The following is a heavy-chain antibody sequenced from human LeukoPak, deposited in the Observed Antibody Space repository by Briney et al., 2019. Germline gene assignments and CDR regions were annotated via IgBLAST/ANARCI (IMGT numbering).Heavy chain of an antibody. V-gene: IGHV3-48*03. D-gene: IGHD6-19*01. Sequence: GGSLRLSCAASGFTFSSYTMNWVRQAPGKGLEWVSYISTTGSSIYYADSVKGRFTISRDNVKNLLYLQMNSLRAEDTAVYYCARVQRGIAVALDYWGQGTLATVSS. J-gene: IGHJ4*02. CDR2: ISTTGSSI. CDR3: ARVQRGIAVALDY. CDR1: GFTFSSYT.